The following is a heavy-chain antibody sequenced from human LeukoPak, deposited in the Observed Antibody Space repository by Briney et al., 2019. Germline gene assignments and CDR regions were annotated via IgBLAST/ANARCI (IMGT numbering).Heavy chain of an antibody. CDR3: TRRGGWYSDY. J-gene: IGHJ4*02. CDR2: IRSKAYGGTT. CDR1: GSTFGDYA. V-gene: IGHV3-49*04. Sequence: GGSLRLSCTASGSTFGDYAMSWVRQAPRKGLEWVGFIRSKAYGGTTEYAASVRGRFTISRDDSKGIAYLQMNSLKTEDTAVYYCTRRGGWYSDYWGQGTLVTVSS. D-gene: IGHD6-19*01.